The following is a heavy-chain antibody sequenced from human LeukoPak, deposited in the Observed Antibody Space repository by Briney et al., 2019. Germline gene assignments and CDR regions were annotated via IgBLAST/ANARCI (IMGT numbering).Heavy chain of an antibody. Sequence: PGGSLRLSCAASGFTFSSYAMSWVRQAPGKGLEWVSAISGSGGSTYYADSVKGRFTISRDNSKNTLYLQMNSLRAEDTAVYYCAKAPNYDILTGYFPDWGQGTLVTVSS. CDR2: ISGSGGST. D-gene: IGHD3-9*01. V-gene: IGHV3-23*01. J-gene: IGHJ4*02. CDR3: AKAPNYDILTGYFPD. CDR1: GFTFSSYA.